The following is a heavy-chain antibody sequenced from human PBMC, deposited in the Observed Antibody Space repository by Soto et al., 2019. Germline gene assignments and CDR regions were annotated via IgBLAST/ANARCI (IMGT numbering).Heavy chain of an antibody. CDR2: IKQDGSAK. Sequence: EVQLVESGGGLVQPGGSLRLSCAASGFTFSNYWMSWVRQVPGKGLEWVANIKQDGSAKYYVDSVKGRFTISRDNDKNSVYLQMNSLRAEDTAVYYCARGVTTDYWGQGALVTVSS. D-gene: IGHD4-17*01. CDR1: GFTFSNYW. CDR3: ARGVTTDY. V-gene: IGHV3-7*04. J-gene: IGHJ4*02.